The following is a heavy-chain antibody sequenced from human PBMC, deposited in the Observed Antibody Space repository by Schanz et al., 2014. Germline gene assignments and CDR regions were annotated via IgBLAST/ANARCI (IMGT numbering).Heavy chain of an antibody. Sequence: EVQLVESGGGLVQPGGSLRLSCSASGFTFSIYAMHWVRQAPGKGLEYVSAISHDGYSTYYADSVRGRFTISRDNSKTTLYLQMNSLRAEDTAVYYCAKDRSWDYESSGYFDYWGQGTLVTVSS. CDR1: GFTFSIYA. V-gene: IGHV3-64D*06. CDR2: ISHDGYST. CDR3: AKDRSWDYESSGYFDY. J-gene: IGHJ4*02. D-gene: IGHD3-22*01.